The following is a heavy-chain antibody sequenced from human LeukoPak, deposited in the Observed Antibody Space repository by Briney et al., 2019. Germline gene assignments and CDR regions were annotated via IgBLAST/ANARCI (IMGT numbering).Heavy chain of an antibody. CDR1: GGSISSYY. Sequence: SETLSLTCTVSGGSISSYYWSWIRQPPGKGLEWIGYIYYSGSTNYNPSLKSRVTISVDTSKNQFSLKLSSVTAADTAVYYCARQIPGLGSSSWSRYYYGMDVWGQGTTVTVSS. CDR3: ARQIPGLGSSSWSRYYYGMDV. CDR2: IYYSGST. D-gene: IGHD6-13*01. V-gene: IGHV4-59*08. J-gene: IGHJ6*02.